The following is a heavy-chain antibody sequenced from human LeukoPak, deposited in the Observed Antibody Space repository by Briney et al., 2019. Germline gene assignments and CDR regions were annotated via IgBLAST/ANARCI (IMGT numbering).Heavy chain of an antibody. J-gene: IGHJ4*02. CDR2: ITPSSSYI. Sequence: GGSLRLSCVASGFTFSSYTMTWLRQAPGQGLEWVSSITPSSSYIKYADSVKGRFTISRGDAKNSLYLQMDSPRGEDTAVYYCARMVIGAPGAVDFDCWGQGTLVTVSS. D-gene: IGHD6-13*01. V-gene: IGHV3-21*01. CDR1: GFTFSSYT. CDR3: ARMVIGAPGAVDFDC.